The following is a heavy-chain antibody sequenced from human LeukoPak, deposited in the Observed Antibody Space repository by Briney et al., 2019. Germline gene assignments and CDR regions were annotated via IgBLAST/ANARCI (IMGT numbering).Heavy chain of an antibody. CDR3: ARDDAVVPAAISSNFDY. J-gene: IGHJ4*02. CDR1: GYTFTSYG. Sequence: ASVKVSCKASGYTFTSYGISWVRQAPGQGLEWMGWISAYNGNTNYAQKLQGRVTMTTDTSTSTAYMELRSLRSDDTAVYYCARDDAVVPAAISSNFDYWGQGTLVTVSS. V-gene: IGHV1-18*01. CDR2: ISAYNGNT. D-gene: IGHD2-2*01.